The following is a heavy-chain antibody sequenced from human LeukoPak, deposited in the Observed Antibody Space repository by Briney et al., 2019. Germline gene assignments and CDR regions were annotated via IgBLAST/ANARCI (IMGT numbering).Heavy chain of an antibody. D-gene: IGHD3-10*01. CDR2: IYTSGST. CDR1: GGSIGSYY. J-gene: IGHJ5*02. CDR3: ARDEGSFNYYGSGSANWFDP. Sequence: SETLSLTCTVSGGSIGSYYWSWIRQPAGKGLEWIGRIYTSGSTNYNPSLKSRVTMSVDTSKNQFSLKLSSVTAADTAVYYCARDEGSFNYYGSGSANWFDPWGQGTLVTVSS. V-gene: IGHV4-4*07.